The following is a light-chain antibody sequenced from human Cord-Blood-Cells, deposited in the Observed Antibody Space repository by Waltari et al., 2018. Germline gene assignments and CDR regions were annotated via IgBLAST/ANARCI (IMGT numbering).Light chain of an antibody. CDR1: QGISNY. J-gene: IGKJ3*01. Sequence: DVQITQSPSSLCRSVRHRVTITCRGSQGISNYLAWYQKKPGKAHNLLIYAASTLQSGVPWLFSGSGSGTDFTIIISRLQPEDVATYYRQKYNSASAFGPGTKVDIK. V-gene: IGKV1-27*01. CDR2: AAS. CDR3: QKYNSASA.